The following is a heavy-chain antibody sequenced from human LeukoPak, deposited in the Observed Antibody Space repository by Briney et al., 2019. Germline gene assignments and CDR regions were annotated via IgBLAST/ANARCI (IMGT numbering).Heavy chain of an antibody. CDR2: ISSNAGNI. D-gene: IGHD5-24*01. CDR1: GFTFSSYS. V-gene: IGHV3-48*04. CDR3: ARVGIGYNHRGYFDY. Sequence: KAGGSLRLSCAASGFTFSSYSMNWVRQAPGKGLEWISYISSNAGNIYYADSVQGRFTISRDNAKNSLYLQMNSLRADDTAVYYCARVGIGYNHRGYFDYWGQGTLVTVSS. J-gene: IGHJ4*02.